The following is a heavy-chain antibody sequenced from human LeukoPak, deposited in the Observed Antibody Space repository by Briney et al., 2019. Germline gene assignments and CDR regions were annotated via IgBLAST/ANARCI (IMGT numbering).Heavy chain of an antibody. D-gene: IGHD2-21*02. Sequence: PGVSLRLSCVASGFTFSNAWMNWVRQAPGKGLEWVGRITCKTDGGTTDYAAPVKGRITISRDDSTNTLHLQMNSLKTEDTAVYYCTTSLAGAVTAVYPFDNWGQGTLVTVSS. CDR3: TTSLAGAVTAVYPFDN. J-gene: IGHJ4*02. CDR2: ITCKTDGGTT. V-gene: IGHV3-15*01. CDR1: GFTFSNAW.